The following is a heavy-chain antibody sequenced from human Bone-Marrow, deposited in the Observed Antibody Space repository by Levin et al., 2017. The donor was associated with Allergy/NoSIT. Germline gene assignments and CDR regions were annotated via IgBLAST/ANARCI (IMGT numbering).Heavy chain of an antibody. D-gene: IGHD3-3*01. Sequence: GESLKISCAVSGFLCSDCGMHWVRQAPGKGLEWVAGMPYSGLRQDYADSVKGRFTVSRDASHNTVHLQMSSLGTEDTAVYFCAGAGPDDYYFVYWGQGTLVTVSS. CDR3: AGAGPDDYYFVY. CDR2: MPYSGLRQ. CDR1: GFLCSDCG. V-gene: IGHV3-30*03. J-gene: IGHJ4*02.